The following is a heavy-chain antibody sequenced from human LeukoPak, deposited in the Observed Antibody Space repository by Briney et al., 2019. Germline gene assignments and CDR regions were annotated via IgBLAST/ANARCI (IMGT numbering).Heavy chain of an antibody. J-gene: IGHJ6*03. D-gene: IGHD2-15*01. Sequence: GESLKISCKASGYNFTSYWIGWVRQTPGKGLEWMGIIDPADSDTRYSPSLEGQVTISADKSISTVYLQWSDLRASDTAMYYCARSKGDCGGGSCYFRLSSTFYYHYYIDIWGKGTTVTVSS. V-gene: IGHV5-51*01. CDR3: ARSKGDCGGGSCYFRLSSTFYYHYYIDI. CDR2: IDPADSDT. CDR1: GYNFTSYW.